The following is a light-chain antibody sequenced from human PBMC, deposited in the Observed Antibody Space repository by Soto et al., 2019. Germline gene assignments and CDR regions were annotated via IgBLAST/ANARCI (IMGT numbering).Light chain of an antibody. CDR3: QQSYSTPPYT. CDR1: QGVSGY. CDR2: NAA. V-gene: IGKV1-39*01. Sequence: DIQMTQSPSSLSASVGDRVTITCRASQGVSGYLHWYQVKPGKAPKLLIYNAASLQSGVPSRFSGSGYGTGFTLTISSLQPEDSATYYCQQSYSTPPYTFGQGTKLEI. J-gene: IGKJ2*01.